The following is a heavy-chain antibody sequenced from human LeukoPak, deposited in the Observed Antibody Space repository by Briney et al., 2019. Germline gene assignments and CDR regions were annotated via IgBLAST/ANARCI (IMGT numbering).Heavy chain of an antibody. J-gene: IGHJ6*03. D-gene: IGHD3-10*01. CDR2: ISSSGTSI. CDR1: GFTFSDYS. V-gene: IGHV3-11*01. Sequence: GGSLRLSCAASGFTFSDYSMSWIRQAPGKGLEWVSYISSSGTSIYYADSVKGRFTISRDNSKNSLYLQMYSLRSEDTAVYYCARVEPYGSGSYYYYYMDVWGKGTTVTVSS. CDR3: ARVEPYGSGSYYYYYMDV.